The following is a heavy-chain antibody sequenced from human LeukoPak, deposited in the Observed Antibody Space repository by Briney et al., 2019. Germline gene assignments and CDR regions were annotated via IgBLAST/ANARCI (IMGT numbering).Heavy chain of an antibody. V-gene: IGHV4-59*01. D-gene: IGHD5-24*01. CDR3: ARGRGVATIGLPVDY. Sequence: KPSETLSLTCTVSGGSISSYYRSWIRQPPGKGLEWIGYIYYSGSTNYNPSLKSRVTISVDTSKNQFSLKLSSVTAADTAVYYCARGRGVATIGLPVDYWGQGTLVTVSS. J-gene: IGHJ4*02. CDR2: IYYSGST. CDR1: GGSISSYY.